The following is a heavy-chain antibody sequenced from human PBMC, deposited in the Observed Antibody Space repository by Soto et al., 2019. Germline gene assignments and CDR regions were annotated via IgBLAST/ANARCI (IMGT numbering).Heavy chain of an antibody. Sequence: QVQLVQSGAEVKKPGASVKVSCKASGYTFTGYYMHCVRQAPGQGLEWMGWINPNSGGTNYAQKFQGRVTMTSDTTMSPACMELSRLRSDDTAGYYCAKDGGHSSYFVDPWVQGTPLTVSS. D-gene: IGHD5-18*01. J-gene: IGHJ5*02. CDR1: GYTFTGYY. CDR2: INPNSGGT. CDR3: AKDGGHSSYFVDP. V-gene: IGHV1-2*02.